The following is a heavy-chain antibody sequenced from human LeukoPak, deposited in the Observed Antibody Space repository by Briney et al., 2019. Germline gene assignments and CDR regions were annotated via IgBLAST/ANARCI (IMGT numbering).Heavy chain of an antibody. J-gene: IGHJ5*02. CDR2: INPNSGGT. D-gene: IGHD2-15*01. CDR1: GYTFTGYY. V-gene: IGHV1-2*02. CDR3: ARGRSRYCSGGSCYGWFDP. Sequence: ASVKVSCKASGYTFTGYYMHWVRQAPGQGLEWMGWINPNSGGTNYAQKFQGRVTMTRDTSISTAYMELSRLRSDDTAVYYCARGRSRYCSGGSCYGWFDPWGQGTLVTVSS.